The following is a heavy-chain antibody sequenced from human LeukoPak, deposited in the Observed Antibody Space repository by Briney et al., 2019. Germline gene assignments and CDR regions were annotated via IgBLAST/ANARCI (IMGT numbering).Heavy chain of an antibody. V-gene: IGHV3-30*04. Sequence: GGSLRLSCAASGFTFSSYAMHWVRQAPGKGLEWVAVISYDGSNKYYADSVKGRFTISRDNSKNTLYLQMNRLRAEDTAVYYCARGEDTAMVFDYWGQGTLVTVSS. CDR3: ARGEDTAMVFDY. J-gene: IGHJ4*02. D-gene: IGHD5-18*01. CDR1: GFTFSSYA. CDR2: ISYDGSNK.